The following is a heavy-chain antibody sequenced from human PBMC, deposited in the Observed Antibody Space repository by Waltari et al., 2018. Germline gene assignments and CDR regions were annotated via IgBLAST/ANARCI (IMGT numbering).Heavy chain of an antibody. CDR3: ARDYVRSTAHYYGMDV. CDR2: IWYDGSNK. Sequence: QVQVVESGGGVVQAGRSLRLSCAASGFTFRNYGMHWVRQAPGKGLEWVALIWYDGSNKYYVDSVKGRFTISRDNSKNTVYLQMNRLRVDDTAVYYCARDYVRSTAHYYGMDVWGQGTTVSVSS. D-gene: IGHD3-16*01. J-gene: IGHJ6*02. V-gene: IGHV3-33*01. CDR1: GFTFRNYG.